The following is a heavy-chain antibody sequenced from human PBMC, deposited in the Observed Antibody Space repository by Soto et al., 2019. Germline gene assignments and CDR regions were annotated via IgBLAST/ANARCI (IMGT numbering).Heavy chain of an antibody. V-gene: IGHV3-23*01. J-gene: IGHJ4*02. Sequence: EVQLLESGGGLVQPGGSLRLSCAASGFTFSSYAMSWVRQAPGKGLEWVSGIGGSGPGTNYADSVKGRFTISRDNSKNTLYLQMSSLRAEDTAVYYCARGGGIAVAGTHLDYWGQGTLVTVSS. CDR2: IGGSGPGT. CDR3: ARGGGIAVAGTHLDY. D-gene: IGHD6-19*01. CDR1: GFTFSSYA.